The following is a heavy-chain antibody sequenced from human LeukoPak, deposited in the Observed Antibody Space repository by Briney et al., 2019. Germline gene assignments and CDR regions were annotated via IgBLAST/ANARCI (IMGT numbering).Heavy chain of an antibody. D-gene: IGHD4-17*01. Sequence: GGSLRISCAASGFPFSSYVMSWVRQAPGKGLEWVSGITPTGDGSSYADSVKGRFTVSRDNSRNTLYLQMESLRAEDTAVYYCAKDMDDHGDFLFHYWGRETLVTVSS. CDR1: GFPFSSYV. V-gene: IGHV3-23*01. CDR2: ITPTGDGS. CDR3: AKDMDDHGDFLFHY. J-gene: IGHJ4*02.